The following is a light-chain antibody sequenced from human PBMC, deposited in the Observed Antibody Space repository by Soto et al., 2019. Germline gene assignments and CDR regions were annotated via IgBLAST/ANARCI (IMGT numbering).Light chain of an antibody. V-gene: IGKV1-5*03. CDR3: QQYNSYSYT. CDR1: QSISSW. J-gene: IGKJ2*01. Sequence: DIQMTQSPSTLSASVGDRVTITCRASQSISSWLAWYQQKPGKAPKLLIYKASSLESGVPSRFSGSASGTEFTLTISSLQPDDFAPYYCQQYNSYSYTFGQGTKLEIK. CDR2: KAS.